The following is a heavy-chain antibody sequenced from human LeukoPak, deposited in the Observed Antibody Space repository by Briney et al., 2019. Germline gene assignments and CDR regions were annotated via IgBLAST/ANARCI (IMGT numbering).Heavy chain of an antibody. Sequence: GGSLRLSCAASGFTFSDYYMSWIRQAPGKGLEWVSYISSSGSTIYYADSVKGRFTISRDNAKNSLYLQMNSLRAEDTAVYYCARALAYCGGDCYPGYYYGMDVWGQGTTVTVSS. J-gene: IGHJ6*02. D-gene: IGHD2-21*02. CDR1: GFTFSDYY. CDR3: ARALAYCGGDCYPGYYYGMDV. V-gene: IGHV3-11*01. CDR2: ISSSGSTI.